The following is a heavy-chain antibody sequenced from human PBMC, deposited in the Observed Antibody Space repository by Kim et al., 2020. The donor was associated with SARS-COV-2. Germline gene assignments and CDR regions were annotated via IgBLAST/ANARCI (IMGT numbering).Heavy chain of an antibody. J-gene: IGHJ4*02. CDR3: AMRGYGELVPFY. V-gene: IGHV3-48*02. CDR1: GFTFSSYS. CDR2: ISSSSTI. D-gene: IGHD6-13*01. Sequence: GGSLRLSCAASGFTFSSYSMNWVRQAPGKGLEWVSYISSSSTIYYADPAKGRFTISRDNAKNSLYLQMNSLKDEDSAVYYCAMRGYGELVPFYWGQGTLVTVSS.